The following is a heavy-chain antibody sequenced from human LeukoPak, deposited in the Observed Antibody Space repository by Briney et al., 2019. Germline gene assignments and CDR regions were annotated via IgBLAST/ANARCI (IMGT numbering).Heavy chain of an antibody. D-gene: IGHD2-21*02. J-gene: IGHJ3*02. CDR3: ARREDCGGDSCPDAFDI. V-gene: IGHV3-21*01. CDR1: GFTFSSYG. Sequence: GGSLRLSCAASGFTFSSYGMNWVRQAPGKGLEWVSSISSSSSYIYYADSVKGRFTISRDNAKDSLYLQMNSLRAEDTAVYYCARREDCGGDSCPDAFDIWGQGTMVTVSS. CDR2: ISSSSSYI.